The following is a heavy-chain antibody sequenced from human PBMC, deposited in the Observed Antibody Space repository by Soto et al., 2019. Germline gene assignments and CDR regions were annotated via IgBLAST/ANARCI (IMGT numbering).Heavy chain of an antibody. CDR1: GYTFTSYG. J-gene: IGHJ4*02. CDR3: ARDRDFWSGYYNFDY. D-gene: IGHD3-3*01. CDR2: ISAYNGNT. V-gene: IGHV1-18*01. Sequence: GPSVKVSCKASGYTFTSYGISWVRQAPGQGLEWMGWISAYNGNTNYAQKLQGRVTMTTDTSTSTAYMELRSLRSDDTAVYYCARDRDFWSGYYNFDYWGQGTLVTVSS.